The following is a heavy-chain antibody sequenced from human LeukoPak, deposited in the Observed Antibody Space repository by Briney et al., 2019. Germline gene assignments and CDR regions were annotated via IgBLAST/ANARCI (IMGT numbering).Heavy chain of an antibody. V-gene: IGHV3-48*02. CDR1: GFNFIVYR. Sequence: GGSLRLSCAASGFNFIVYRMNWVRQAPGKGLEWLSYLSPSSTTIYYADSVKGRFTVSRDNSKNSLYLQMNSLRDEDTAVYYCATVYCGGGSGYDGSYYGMDVWGQGTTVTVSS. D-gene: IGHD2-15*01. CDR3: ATVYCGGGSGYDGSYYGMDV. J-gene: IGHJ6*01. CDR2: LSPSSTTI.